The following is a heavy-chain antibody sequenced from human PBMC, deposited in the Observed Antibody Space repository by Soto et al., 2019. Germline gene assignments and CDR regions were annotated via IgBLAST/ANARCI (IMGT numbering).Heavy chain of an antibody. V-gene: IGHV4-34*01. J-gene: IGHJ6*02. CDR1: GGSFSGYY. D-gene: IGHD2-2*01. Sequence: SETLSLTCAVYGGSFSGYYWSWIRQPPGKGLEWIGEINHSGSTNYNPSLKSRVTISVDTSKNQFSLKLSSVTAADTAVYYCARVGGDLIVDCSSTSCPKNYYYGMDVWGQGTTVTVSS. CDR3: ARVGGDLIVDCSSTSCPKNYYYGMDV. CDR2: INHSGST.